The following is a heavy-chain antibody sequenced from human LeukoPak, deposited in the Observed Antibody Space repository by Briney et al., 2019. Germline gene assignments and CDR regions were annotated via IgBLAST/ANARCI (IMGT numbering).Heavy chain of an antibody. D-gene: IGHD6-19*01. Sequence: PGGSLRLSCAASGFTFSSYAMSWVRQAPGKGLEWVSAISGSGGGTYYADSVKGRFTISRDNSKNTLYLQMNSLRAEDTAVYYCAKAPLYSSGWYDYWGQGTLVTVSS. V-gene: IGHV3-23*01. CDR1: GFTFSSYA. J-gene: IGHJ4*02. CDR3: AKAPLYSSGWYDY. CDR2: ISGSGGGT.